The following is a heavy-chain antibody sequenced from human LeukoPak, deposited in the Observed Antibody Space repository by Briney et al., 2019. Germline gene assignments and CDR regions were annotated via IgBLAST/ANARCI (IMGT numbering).Heavy chain of an antibody. Sequence: GASVKVSCKASGYTFTSYGISWVRQAPGQGLAWMGWISAYNGNTNYAQKLQGRLTMTTDTSTSTAYMELRSLRSDDTAVYYCARDRHGPQLDPHYFDYWGQGTLVTVSS. J-gene: IGHJ4*02. D-gene: IGHD6-6*01. CDR3: ARDRHGPQLDPHYFDY. V-gene: IGHV1-18*01. CDR1: GYTFTSYG. CDR2: ISAYNGNT.